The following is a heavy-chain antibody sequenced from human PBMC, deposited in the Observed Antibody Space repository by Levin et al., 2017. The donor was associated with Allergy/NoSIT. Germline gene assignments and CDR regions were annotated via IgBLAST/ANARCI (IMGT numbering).Heavy chain of an antibody. Sequence: SETLSLTCTVSGGSMNRATYYWGWIRQPPGKGLEWIGSVYYSGSTHYNPSLKSRVTISVDTSKNQFSLRLDSVTAADTAVYYCAEWDFDYWGQGTLVAVAS. V-gene: IGHV4-39*01. D-gene: IGHD1-26*01. CDR2: VYYSGST. CDR3: AEWDFDY. J-gene: IGHJ4*02. CDR1: GGSMNRATYY.